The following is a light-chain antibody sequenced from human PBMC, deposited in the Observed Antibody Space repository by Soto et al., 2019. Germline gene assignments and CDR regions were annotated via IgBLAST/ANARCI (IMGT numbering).Light chain of an antibody. V-gene: IGLV2-14*01. CDR2: DVS. Sequence: QSVLTQPASVSGSPGQSITISCTGTGSDVGGYNYVSWNQQHPGKAPKVMIYDVSNRPSGVSNRFSGSKSGNTASLTISGLQAEDEADYYCSSYTSASTPLVFGGGTKLTVL. CDR3: SSYTSASTPLV. CDR1: GSDVGGYNY. J-gene: IGLJ2*01.